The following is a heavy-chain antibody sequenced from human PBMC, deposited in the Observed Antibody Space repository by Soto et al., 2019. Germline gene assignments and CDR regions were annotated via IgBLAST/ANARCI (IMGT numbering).Heavy chain of an antibody. D-gene: IGHD6-19*01. V-gene: IGHV1-2*04. J-gene: IGHJ3*02. Sequence: ASVKVSCKASGYTFTGYYMHWVRQAPGQGLEWMGWINPNSGGTNYAQKFQGWVTMTRDTSISTAYMELSRLRSDDTAVYYCARADSSGWYSSDAFDIWGQGTMVTVS. CDR3: ARADSSGWYSSDAFDI. CDR1: GYTFTGYY. CDR2: INPNSGGT.